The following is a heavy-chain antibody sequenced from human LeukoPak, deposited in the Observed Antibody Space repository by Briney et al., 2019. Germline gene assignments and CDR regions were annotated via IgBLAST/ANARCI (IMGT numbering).Heavy chain of an antibody. Sequence: GGSLRLSCAASGFTFSSSAMSWVRQAPGKGLEWVSYISSSSSTIYYADSVKGRFTISRDNAKNSLYLQMNSLRAEDTAVYYCAKDRSDPGRYYDFWSGGPNWFDPWGQGTLVTVSS. J-gene: IGHJ5*02. D-gene: IGHD3-3*01. CDR2: ISSSSSTI. CDR3: AKDRSDPGRYYDFWSGGPNWFDP. CDR1: GFTFSSSA. V-gene: IGHV3-48*01.